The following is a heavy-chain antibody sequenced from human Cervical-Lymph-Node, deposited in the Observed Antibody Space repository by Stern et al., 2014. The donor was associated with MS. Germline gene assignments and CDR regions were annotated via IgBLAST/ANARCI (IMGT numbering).Heavy chain of an antibody. CDR3: ALSSETSDRWYSLGYDL. Sequence: QVQLVQSGAEVTKPGSSVKVSCQASGGTFSKFPSSWVRQAPGQGLEWMVGIFPVFGTPTYAQEFRGRVTITADVSTSTVYMELSSLRSDDTAVYYCALSSETSDRWYSLGYDLWGQGTLVTVSS. V-gene: IGHV1-69*01. CDR1: GGTFSKFP. J-gene: IGHJ5*02. CDR2: IFPVFGTP. D-gene: IGHD6-13*01.